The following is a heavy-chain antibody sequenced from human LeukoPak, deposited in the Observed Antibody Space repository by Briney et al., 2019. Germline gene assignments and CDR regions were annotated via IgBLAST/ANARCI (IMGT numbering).Heavy chain of an antibody. J-gene: IGHJ4*02. CDR1: GGSITSSGYS. CDR2: IYYRGNT. CDR3: ARRSGDGYYFFDY. Sequence: PSETLSLTCTVSGGSITSSGYSWGWIRQPPGKGLEWIGTIYYRGNTNYNSSLKSLFTISVDTSKNQFSLKVSSVTAADTAVYYCARRSGDGYYFFDYWGQGTLVTVSS. D-gene: IGHD3-22*01. V-gene: IGHV4-39*01.